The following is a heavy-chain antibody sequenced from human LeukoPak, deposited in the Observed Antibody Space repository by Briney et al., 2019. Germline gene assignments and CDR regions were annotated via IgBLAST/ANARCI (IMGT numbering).Heavy chain of an antibody. V-gene: IGHV3-73*01. CDR2: IRSNANSYAK. Sequence: PAESLTLSCAASGFTFSGSTMHWVRKAPGQGLEWVGRIRSNANSYAKEYAAPVTRRITISRNASKNTAYLQMNSLETEDTAVYYCTRSYYGDLVSWGQGTLVTVSS. CDR3: TRSYYGDLVS. J-gene: IGHJ4*02. D-gene: IGHD4-17*01. CDR1: GFTFSGST.